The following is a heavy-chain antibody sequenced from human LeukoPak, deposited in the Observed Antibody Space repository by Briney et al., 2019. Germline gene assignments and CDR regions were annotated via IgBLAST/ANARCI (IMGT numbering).Heavy chain of an antibody. J-gene: IGHJ4*02. CDR2: ISGSGGST. V-gene: IGHV3-23*01. CDR3: AKDGGVPARSSSFPYYVDY. CDR1: GFTFSSYA. Sequence: GGSLRLSCAASGFTFSSYAMSWVRQAPGKGLEWVSAISGSGGSTYYAGSVKGRFTISRDTSKNTLYLQMNSLRAEDTAVYYCAKDGGVPARSSSFPYYVDYWGQGTLVTVSS. D-gene: IGHD6-6*01.